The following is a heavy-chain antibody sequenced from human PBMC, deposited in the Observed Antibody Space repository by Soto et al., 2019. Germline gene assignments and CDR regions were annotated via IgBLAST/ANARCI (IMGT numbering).Heavy chain of an antibody. J-gene: IGHJ3*02. D-gene: IGHD3-22*01. CDR3: ARGYYYDSSENAFDI. CDR2: IYSGGST. CDR1: GFTVSSNY. V-gene: IGHV3-53*04. Sequence: PGGSLRLSCAASGFTVSSNYMSWVRQASGKGLEWVSVIYSGGSTYYADSVKGRFTISRHNSKNTLYLQMNSLRAEDTAVYYCARGYYYDSSENAFDIWGQGTMVTVS.